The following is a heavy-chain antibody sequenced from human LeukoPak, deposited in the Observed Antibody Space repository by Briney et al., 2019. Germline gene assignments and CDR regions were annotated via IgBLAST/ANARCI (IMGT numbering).Heavy chain of an antibody. J-gene: IGHJ4*02. D-gene: IGHD3-9*01. V-gene: IGHV1-58*01. Sequence: SVTVSCKASGFTFTSSALQWVRQARGQRPEWIGWIVVGSGNTNYAQKFQERVTITSDMSTSTAYMELSSLRSEGTAVYYCAAGNDIFDFDYWGQGTLVTVSS. CDR3: AAGNDIFDFDY. CDR1: GFTFTSSA. CDR2: IVVGSGNT.